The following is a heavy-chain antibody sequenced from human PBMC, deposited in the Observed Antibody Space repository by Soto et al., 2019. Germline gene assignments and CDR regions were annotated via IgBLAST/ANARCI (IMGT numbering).Heavy chain of an antibody. CDR2: IYYSGNT. CDR3: ASFPTDNWPLDY. J-gene: IGHJ4*02. CDR1: GDSVSSGSYY. D-gene: IGHD1-1*01. Sequence: PSETLSLTCTVSGDSVSSGSYYWSWIRQPPGKGLEWIGYIYYSGNTNYNPSLKSRVTISVATPKNQFSLKLNSVTAADTALYYCASFPTDNWPLDYWGQGILVTVSS. V-gene: IGHV4-61*01.